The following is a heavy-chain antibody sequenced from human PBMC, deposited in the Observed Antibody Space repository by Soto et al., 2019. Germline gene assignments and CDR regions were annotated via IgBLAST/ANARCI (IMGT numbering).Heavy chain of an antibody. CDR1: GGTFGSYA. D-gene: IGHD2-2*01. V-gene: IGHV1-69*01. CDR2: IIPITATA. CDR3: ARSQGSSTSLEIYYYYYYGMDV. Sequence: QVQLVQSGAEVKKPGSSVKVSCKASGGTFGSYAISWVRQAPGQGLEWMGGIIPITATANYAQKVQGRVTITADESTSTASMQLSSLRSEDTAVYYCARSQGSSTSLEIYYYYYYGMDVWGQGTTVTVSS. J-gene: IGHJ6*02.